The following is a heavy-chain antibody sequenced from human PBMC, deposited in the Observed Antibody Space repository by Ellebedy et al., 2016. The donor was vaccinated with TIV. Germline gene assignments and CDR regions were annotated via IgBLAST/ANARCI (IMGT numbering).Heavy chain of an antibody. V-gene: IGHV1-69*13. CDR2: IIPIFGTA. J-gene: IGHJ1*01. D-gene: IGHD4-23*01. CDR1: GGTFSSYA. CDR3: ARDGTRATTVVTHEYFQH. Sequence: SVKVSXKASGGTFSSYAISWVRQAPGQGLEWMGGIIPIFGTANYAQKFQGRVTITADESTSTAYMELSSLRSEDTAVYYCARDGTRATTVVTHEYFQHWGQGTLVTVSS.